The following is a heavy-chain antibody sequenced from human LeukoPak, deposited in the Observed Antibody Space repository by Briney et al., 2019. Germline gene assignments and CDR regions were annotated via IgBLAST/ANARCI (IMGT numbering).Heavy chain of an antibody. CDR3: ARNGGRDAFDI. J-gene: IGHJ3*02. CDR1: GFTFSSYS. CDR2: ISSSSTI. D-gene: IGHD2-15*01. Sequence: GGSLRLSCAASGFTFSSYSMNWVRQAPGKGLEWVSYISSSSTIYYADSVKGRFTISRDNAKNSLYLQMNSLRAEDTAVYYCARNGGRDAFDIWGQGTMVTVSS. V-gene: IGHV3-48*04.